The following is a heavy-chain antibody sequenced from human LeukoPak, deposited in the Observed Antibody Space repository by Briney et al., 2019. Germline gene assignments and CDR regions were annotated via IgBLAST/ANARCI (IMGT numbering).Heavy chain of an antibody. CDR3: ARDILSYYGSGSYYNA. D-gene: IGHD3-10*01. V-gene: IGHV1-18*01. J-gene: IGHJ4*02. CDR1: GYTFTSYG. CDR2: ISAYNGNT. Sequence: GASVKVSCKASGYTFTSYGISWVRQAPGQGLEWMGWISAYNGNTNYAQKLQGRVTMTTDTSTSTAYMELRSLRSDDTAVYYCARDILSYYGSGSYYNAWGKGTLVTVSS.